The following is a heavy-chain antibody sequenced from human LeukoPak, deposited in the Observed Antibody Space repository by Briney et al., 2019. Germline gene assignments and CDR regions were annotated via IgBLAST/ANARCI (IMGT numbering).Heavy chain of an antibody. CDR3: ARAKAVAGHFDL. V-gene: IGHV4-34*01. D-gene: IGHD6-19*01. CDR2: INHSGST. J-gene: IGHJ2*01. CDR1: GGSFSGYY. Sequence: SETLSLTCGVYGGSFSGYYWSWIRQPPGKGLEWIGEINHSGSTNYNPSLKSRVTISVDTSKNQFSLKLSSVTAADTAVYYCARAKAVAGHFDLWGRGTLVTVSS.